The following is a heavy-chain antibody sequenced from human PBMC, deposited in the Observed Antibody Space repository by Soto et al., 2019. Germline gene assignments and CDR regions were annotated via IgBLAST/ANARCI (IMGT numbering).Heavy chain of an antibody. CDR3: ARQDGHDAFDI. CDR1: GYTFTGYY. Sequence: QVQLVQSGAEVKKPGASVKVSCKASGYTFTGYYMHWVRQAPGQGVEWMGWINPNSGGTNYEQKFQGRVTMTRDTSISTAYMELSRLRSDDTAVYYCARQDGHDAFDIWGQGTMVTVSS. D-gene: IGHD2-8*01. J-gene: IGHJ3*02. V-gene: IGHV1-2*02. CDR2: INPNSGGT.